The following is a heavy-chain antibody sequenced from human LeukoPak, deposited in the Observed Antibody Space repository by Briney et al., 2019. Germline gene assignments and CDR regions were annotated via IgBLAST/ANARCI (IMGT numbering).Heavy chain of an antibody. CDR2: SYNSGST. J-gene: IGHJ4*02. Sequence: PSETLSLTCTVSGGSINNYYWSWIRQPPGKGLEWIGYSYNSGSTNYNPSLKSRVTISVDTSKNQFSLKLSSVTAADTAVYYCARSLAYCGGDCYSLDYWGQGTLVTVSS. V-gene: IGHV4-59*01. CDR1: GGSINNYY. CDR3: ARSLAYCGGDCYSLDY. D-gene: IGHD2-21*02.